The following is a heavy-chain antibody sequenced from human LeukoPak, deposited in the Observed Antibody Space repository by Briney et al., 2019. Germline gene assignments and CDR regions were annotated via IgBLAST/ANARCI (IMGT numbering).Heavy chain of an antibody. J-gene: IGHJ4*02. CDR1: GYTFSNFG. Sequence: GAPVKVSCKTSGYTFSNFGINWVRQAPGQGLEWMGWISGNNDNPNYGQKFQGRFTVTTDSSTSTAYMELRNLRFDDTAVYYCARDGTSTDDYWGQGTLVTVSS. CDR2: ISGNNDNP. D-gene: IGHD2-2*01. V-gene: IGHV1-18*01. CDR3: ARDGTSTDDY.